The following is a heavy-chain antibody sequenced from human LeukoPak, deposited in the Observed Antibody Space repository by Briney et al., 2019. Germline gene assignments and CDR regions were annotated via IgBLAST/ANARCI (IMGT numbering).Heavy chain of an antibody. Sequence: SETLSLTCTVSGDSISSYYWSWIRQPPGKGLEWIGYIYYSGSTNYNPSLKSRVTISVDTSKNQLSLRLSSVTAADTAVYYCARARKPYYYYYMDVWGKGTTVTISS. CDR2: IYYSGST. CDR3: ARARKPYYYYYMDV. CDR1: GDSISSYY. J-gene: IGHJ6*03. V-gene: IGHV4-59*01.